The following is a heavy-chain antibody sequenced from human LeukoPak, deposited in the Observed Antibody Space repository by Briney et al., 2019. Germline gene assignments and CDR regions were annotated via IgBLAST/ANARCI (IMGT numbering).Heavy chain of an antibody. J-gene: IGHJ4*02. D-gene: IGHD3-10*01. CDR2: ISGSGGST. Sequence: GGSLRLSCAASGFTFSSYAMSWVRQAPGKGLEWVSAISGSGGSTYYADSVKGRFTISRDNSENTLYLQMNSLRAEDTAVYYCAKAELGYYYGSGSSYFDYWGQGTLVTVSS. V-gene: IGHV3-23*01. CDR3: AKAELGYYYGSGSSYFDY. CDR1: GFTFSSYA.